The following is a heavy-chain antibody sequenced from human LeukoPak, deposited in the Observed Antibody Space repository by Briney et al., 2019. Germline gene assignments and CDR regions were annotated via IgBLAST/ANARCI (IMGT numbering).Heavy chain of an antibody. CDR2: IIPIFDTA. Sequence: SVKVSCKASGGTFSSYSISWVRQAPGQGLEWMGGIIPIFDTADYAQKFQGRVTITADEPTSTAYMELSSLRSEDTAVFYCARISLGAIWGYYYGMDVWGQGTTVTVSS. V-gene: IGHV1-69*13. D-gene: IGHD1-26*01. CDR1: GGTFSSYS. J-gene: IGHJ6*02. CDR3: ARISLGAIWGYYYGMDV.